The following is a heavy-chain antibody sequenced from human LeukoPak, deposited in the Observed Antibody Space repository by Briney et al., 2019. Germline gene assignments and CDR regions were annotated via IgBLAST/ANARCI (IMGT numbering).Heavy chain of an antibody. CDR3: ARGRPHGNDY. CDR1: GFTFSSYW. CDR2: IASDGSST. J-gene: IGHJ4*02. Sequence: GGSLRLSCSASGFTFSSYWMNWVRQAPGKGLVWVSRIASDGSSTTYADSVKGRFSISRDNAKNTLYLQMNSLRVEDTAVYYCARGRPHGNDYWGQGTLVTVSS. V-gene: IGHV3-74*01. D-gene: IGHD4-23*01.